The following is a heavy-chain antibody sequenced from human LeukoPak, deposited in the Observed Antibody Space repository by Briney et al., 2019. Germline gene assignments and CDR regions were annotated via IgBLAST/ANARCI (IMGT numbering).Heavy chain of an antibody. CDR3: ARSQDAFDI. Sequence: GGALSLSCAASGFPFDDCAMHWVRQAPGKGLEWVSSISSSSNYIYYADSVKGRFTISRDNAKNSLYLQMNSLRAEDTAVYYCARSQDAFDIWGQGTMVTVSS. J-gene: IGHJ3*02. V-gene: IGHV3-21*01. CDR1: GFPFDDCA. CDR2: ISSSSNYI.